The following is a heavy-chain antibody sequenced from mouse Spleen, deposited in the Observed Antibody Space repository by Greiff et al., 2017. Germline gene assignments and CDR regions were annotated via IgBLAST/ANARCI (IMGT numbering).Heavy chain of an antibody. V-gene: IGHV5-6*01. CDR1: GFTFSSYG. CDR2: ISSGGSYT. CDR3: ARHNDHGGWFAY. J-gene: IGHJ3*01. Sequence: EVQRVESGGDLVKPGGSLKLSCAASGFTFSSYGMSWVRQTPDKRLEWVATISSGGSYTYYPDSVKGRFTISRDNTKKTLYLQMSSLRSEDTALYYCARHNDHGGWFAYWGQGTLVTVSA.